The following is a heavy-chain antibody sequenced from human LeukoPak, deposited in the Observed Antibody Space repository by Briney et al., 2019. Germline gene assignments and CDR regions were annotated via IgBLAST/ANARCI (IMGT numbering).Heavy chain of an antibody. CDR2: FYYSGST. V-gene: IGHV4-59*01. J-gene: IGHJ4*02. CDR1: GGSISGYY. D-gene: IGHD5-24*01. Sequence: PSETLSLTCTVSGGSISGYYWSWIRQPPGKGLAWIGYFYYSGSTNYNPSLKSRVTISVDTSKNQFSLKLSSVTAADTAVYYCARGRDGYNYVFDCWGQGTLVTVSS. CDR3: ARGRDGYNYVFDC.